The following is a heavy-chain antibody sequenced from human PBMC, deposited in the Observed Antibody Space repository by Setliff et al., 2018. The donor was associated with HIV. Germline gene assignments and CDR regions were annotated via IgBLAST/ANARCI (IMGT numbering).Heavy chain of an antibody. D-gene: IGHD3-22*01. Sequence: SQTLSPTCTVSGASISSGAYYWSWVRKPAGKGLEWIGHIYASGSTNYNPSLKSRVTMSVDTSKNQFSLKLNSLIAADTAVYFCARGGPDYYDYTYFDSWGQGTLVTVSS. CDR1: GASISSGAYY. V-gene: IGHV4-61*09. CDR2: IYASGST. J-gene: IGHJ4*02. CDR3: ARGGPDYYDYTYFDS.